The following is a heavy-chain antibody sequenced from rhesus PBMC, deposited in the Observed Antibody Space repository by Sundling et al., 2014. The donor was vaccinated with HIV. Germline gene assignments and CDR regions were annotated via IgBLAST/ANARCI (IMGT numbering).Heavy chain of an antibody. D-gene: IGHD1-26*01. J-gene: IGHJ6*01. CDR3: STGEEYHWNYYGLDS. V-gene: IGHV3-54*02. CDR2: ISYDGSKK. Sequence: EVQLVESGGGLVQPGESLRLSCAASGFTFSSYGMHWVRQAPGKGLEWVAMISYDGSKKNYADSVKDRFTISRDNSKNMLYLQMNNLKLEDTALYYSSTGEEYHWNYYGLDSWGQGVVVTVSS. CDR1: GFTFSSYG.